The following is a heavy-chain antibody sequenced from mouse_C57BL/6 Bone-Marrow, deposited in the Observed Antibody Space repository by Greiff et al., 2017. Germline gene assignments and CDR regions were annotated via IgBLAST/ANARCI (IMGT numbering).Heavy chain of an antibody. V-gene: IGHV1-81*01. D-gene: IGHD3-2*01. CDR2: IYPRSGNT. Sequence: QVQLQQSGAELARPGASVKLSCKASGYTFTSYGISWVKQRTGQGLEWIGEIYPRSGNTYYNEKFKGKATLTADKSSSTAYMELRSLTSEDSAVNFCARDGIRQRFAYWGQGTLVTVSA. CDR1: GYTFTSYG. CDR3: ARDGIRQRFAY. J-gene: IGHJ3*01.